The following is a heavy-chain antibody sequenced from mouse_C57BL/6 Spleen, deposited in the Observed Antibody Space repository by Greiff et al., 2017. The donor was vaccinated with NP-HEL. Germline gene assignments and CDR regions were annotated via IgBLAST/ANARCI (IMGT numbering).Heavy chain of an antibody. CDR3: AKGDYDYSYYYAMDY. Sequence: VQRVESGAELAKPGASVKLSCKASGYTFTSYWMHWVKQRPGQGLEWIGYINPSSGYTKYNQKFKDKATLTADKSSSTAYMQLSSLTYEDSAVYYCAKGDYDYSYYYAMDYWGQGTSVTVSS. CDR1: GYTFTSYW. V-gene: IGHV1-7*01. D-gene: IGHD2-4*01. CDR2: INPSSGYT. J-gene: IGHJ4*01.